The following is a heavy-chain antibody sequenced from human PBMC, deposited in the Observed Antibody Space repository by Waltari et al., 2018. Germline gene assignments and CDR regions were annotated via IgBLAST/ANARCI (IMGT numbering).Heavy chain of an antibody. CDR1: GGTFSSYA. D-gene: IGHD3-10*01. V-gene: IGHV1-69*13. CDR3: ARAYYYGSGSYYDVYYFDY. J-gene: IGHJ4*02. CDR2: IIPIFGTA. Sequence: QVQLVQSGAEVKKPGSSVKVSCKASGGTFSSYAISWVRQAPGQGLEWMGGIIPIFGTANYAQKVQGRVTITADESTSTAYMELSSLRSEDTAVYYCARAYYYGSGSYYDVYYFDYWGQGTLVTVSS.